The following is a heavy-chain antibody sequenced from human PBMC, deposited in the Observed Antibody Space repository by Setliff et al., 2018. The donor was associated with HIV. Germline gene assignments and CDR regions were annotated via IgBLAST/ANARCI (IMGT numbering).Heavy chain of an antibody. CDR1: GFTFSNYW. Sequence: GGSLRLSCGASGFTFSNYWMTWVRQAPGKGLEWVANIRQDGGEKYYVDSVKGRFTISRDNAKNLLFLQMNSLTAEDTAVYFCARRWGSNSWSGYNGGSDYWGQGTLVTVSS. CDR2: IRQDGGEK. D-gene: IGHD3-3*01. CDR3: ARRWGSNSWSGYNGGSDY. J-gene: IGHJ4*02. V-gene: IGHV3-7*03.